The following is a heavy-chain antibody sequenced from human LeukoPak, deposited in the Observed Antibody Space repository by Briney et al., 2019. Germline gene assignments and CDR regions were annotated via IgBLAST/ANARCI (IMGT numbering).Heavy chain of an antibody. D-gene: IGHD4-17*01. CDR2: ISAYNGNT. CDR1: GYTFTSYG. Sequence: ASVKVSCKASGYTFTSYGISWVRRAPGQGLEWMGWISAYNGNTNYAQKLQGRVTMTTETSTSTAYMELRSLRSDDTAVYYCAVGVTTSFHFNYWGQGTLVTVSS. CDR3: AVGVTTSFHFNY. V-gene: IGHV1-18*01. J-gene: IGHJ4*02.